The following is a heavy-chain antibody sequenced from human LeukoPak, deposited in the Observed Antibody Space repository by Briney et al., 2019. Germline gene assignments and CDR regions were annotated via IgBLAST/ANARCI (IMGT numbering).Heavy chain of an antibody. CDR3: AREQEGYSSSWYYFDY. J-gene: IGHJ4*02. V-gene: IGHV3-30*04. CDR2: ISYDGSNK. CDR1: GFTFSNYA. Sequence: GGSLRLSCAASGFTFSNYAMHWVRQAPGKGLEWVAVISYDGSNKYYADSVKGRFTISRDNSKNTLYLQMNSLRAEDTAVYYCAREQEGYSSSWYYFDYWGQGTLVTVSS. D-gene: IGHD6-13*01.